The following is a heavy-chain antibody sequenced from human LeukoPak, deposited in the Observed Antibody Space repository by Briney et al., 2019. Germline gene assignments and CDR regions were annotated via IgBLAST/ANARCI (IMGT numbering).Heavy chain of an antibody. Sequence: SVKVSCKASGGAFSSYAISWVRQAPGQGLEWMGGIIPIFGTANYAQKFQGRVTITADESMSTAYMELSSLRSEDSAVYYCTRETSSRFFDYWGQGTLVTVSS. CDR3: TRETSSRFFDY. CDR1: GGAFSSYA. CDR2: IIPIFGTA. J-gene: IGHJ4*02. V-gene: IGHV1-69*13.